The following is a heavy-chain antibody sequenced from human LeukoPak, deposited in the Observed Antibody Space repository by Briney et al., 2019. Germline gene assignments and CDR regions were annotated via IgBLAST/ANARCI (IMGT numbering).Heavy chain of an antibody. Sequence: RSSETLSLTCAVYGGSFSGYYWSWIRQPPGKGLEWIGEINHSGSTNYNPSLKSRVTISVDTSKNQFSLKLSSVTAADTAVYYCAGAAYCSNTSCYLTWFDPWGQGTLVTVSS. D-gene: IGHD2-2*01. CDR2: INHSGST. V-gene: IGHV4-34*01. CDR1: GGSFSGYY. J-gene: IGHJ5*02. CDR3: AGAAYCSNTSCYLTWFDP.